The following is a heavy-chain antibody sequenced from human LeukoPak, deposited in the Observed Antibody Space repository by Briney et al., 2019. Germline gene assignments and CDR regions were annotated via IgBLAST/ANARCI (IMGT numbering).Heavy chain of an antibody. D-gene: IGHD5-18*01. CDR1: GFTVSSNY. Sequence: GGSLRLSCAASGFTVSSNYMSWVRQAPGKGLEWVSVIYSGGSTYYADSVKGRFTISRDNSKNTLYLQMNSLRAEDTAVYYCATSTAMVKGDAFDIWGQGTMVTVSS. V-gene: IGHV3-53*01. CDR2: IYSGGST. CDR3: ATSTAMVKGDAFDI. J-gene: IGHJ3*02.